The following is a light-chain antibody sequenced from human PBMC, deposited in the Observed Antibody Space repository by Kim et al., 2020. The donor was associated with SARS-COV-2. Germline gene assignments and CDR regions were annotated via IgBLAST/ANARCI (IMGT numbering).Light chain of an antibody. CDR3: QQSFRTPPTT. CDR1: QNIREY. CDR2: STS. V-gene: IGKV1-39*01. J-gene: IGKJ2*01. Sequence: ASVGDTVTLPCRASQNIREYLNWYQQKPGKAPNLLIYSTSTLEGGVPSRFSGSASGIDFTLTINGLQPEDFATYYCQQSFRTPPTTFGQGTKLEI.